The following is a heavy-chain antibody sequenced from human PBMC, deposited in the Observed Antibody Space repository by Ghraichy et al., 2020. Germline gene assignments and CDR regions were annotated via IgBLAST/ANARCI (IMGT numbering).Heavy chain of an antibody. D-gene: IGHD1-1*01. CDR2: MNPNSGNT. CDR3: ARAREKNWDGKKDGLGDGYYYYYGMDV. V-gene: IGHV1-8*01. Sequence: ASVKVSCKASGYTFTSYDINWVRQATGQGLEWMGWMNPNSGNTGYAQKFQGRVTMTRNTSISTAYMELSSLRSEDTAVYYCARAREKNWDGKKDGLGDGYYYYYGMDVWGQGTTVTVSS. CDR1: GYTFTSYD. J-gene: IGHJ6*02.